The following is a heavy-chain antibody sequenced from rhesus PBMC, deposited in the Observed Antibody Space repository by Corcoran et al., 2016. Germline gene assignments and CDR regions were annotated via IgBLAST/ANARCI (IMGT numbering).Heavy chain of an antibody. CDR1: VLTLCELC. CDR2: IRGGRGNK. J-gene: IGHJ4*01. Sequence: EVQLVESGGGLVECGVSVRLFCVAWVLTLCELCVEWLRRSRGGGVGWVSSIRGGRGNKYYPDSVKGRFPMSRDDAKKTVFLEMNSLSAEDTAVYYCTKSSVNSCWYFDYWGQGVLVTVSS. V-gene: IGHV3-37*01. D-gene: IGHD6-31*01. CDR3: TKSSVNSCWYFDY.